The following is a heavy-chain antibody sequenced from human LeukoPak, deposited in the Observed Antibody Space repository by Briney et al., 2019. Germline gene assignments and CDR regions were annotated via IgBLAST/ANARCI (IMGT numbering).Heavy chain of an antibody. CDR2: IIPIFGTA. CDR3: ARAHYYGSGSYYNGYYYYYYMDV. CDR1: GGTFSSYA. Sequence: SVKVSCKASGGTFSSYAISWVRQAPGQGLEWMGGIIPIFGTANYAQKFQGRVTITTDESTSTAYMELSSLRSEDTAVYYCARAHYYGSGSYYNGYYYYYYMDVWGKGTTVTVSS. V-gene: IGHV1-69*05. J-gene: IGHJ6*03. D-gene: IGHD3-10*01.